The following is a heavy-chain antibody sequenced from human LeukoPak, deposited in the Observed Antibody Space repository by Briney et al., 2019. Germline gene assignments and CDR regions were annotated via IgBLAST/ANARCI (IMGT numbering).Heavy chain of an antibody. CDR3: AKTPTALVRGGYYFDN. CDR1: GGSFSDHY. V-gene: IGHV4-34*01. D-gene: IGHD6-6*01. Sequence: SETLSLTCAVYGGSFSDHYWSWIRQPPGKGLEWIGDINHSGSTDYNPSLKSRVTMSVDTSKNQFSLKLSSVTAADTAVYYYAKTPTALVRGGYYFDNWGQGTLVTVSS. CDR2: INHSGST. J-gene: IGHJ4*02.